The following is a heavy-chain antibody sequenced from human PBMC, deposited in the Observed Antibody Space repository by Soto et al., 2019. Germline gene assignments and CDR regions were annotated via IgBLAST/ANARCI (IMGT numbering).Heavy chain of an antibody. CDR3: AKALGNPYYYYYMDV. V-gene: IGHV3-23*01. J-gene: IGHJ6*03. CDR2: ISPGGDST. Sequence: EVQLLESGGGLVQPGGSLRLSCAASGFNFNIYAMTWVRQAPGKGLEWVSTISPGGDSTYFADSVKGRVTISRDNSKNTLYLQMNSLRAEDTATYFCAKALGNPYYYYYMDVWGTGTTVTVSS. CDR1: GFNFNIYA. D-gene: IGHD1-1*01.